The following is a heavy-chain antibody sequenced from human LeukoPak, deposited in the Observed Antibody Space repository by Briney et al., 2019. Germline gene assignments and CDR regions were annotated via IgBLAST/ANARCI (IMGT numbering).Heavy chain of an antibody. CDR3: ARDGGTYYDILTGYRFDY. J-gene: IGHJ4*02. CDR1: GFTFSSYG. D-gene: IGHD3-9*01. Sequence: GGSLRLSCAASGFTFSSYGMNWVRQAPGKGLEWVSSISSSSSYIYYADSVKGRFTISRDNAKNSLYLRMNSLRAEDTAVYYCARDGGTYYDILTGYRFDYWGQGTLVTVSS. V-gene: IGHV3-21*01. CDR2: ISSSSSYI.